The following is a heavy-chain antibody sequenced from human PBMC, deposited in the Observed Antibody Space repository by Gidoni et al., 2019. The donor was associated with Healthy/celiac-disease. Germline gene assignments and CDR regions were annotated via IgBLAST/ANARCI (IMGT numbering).Heavy chain of an antibody. CDR3: ARYSTRHPHKKAAAGTGDWFDP. CDR2: INSDGSST. Sequence: EVQLVESGGGLVQPGGSLRLSCAASGFPFSSYWMHWVRQAPGKGLVWVSRINSDGSSTSYADSVKGRFTISRDNAKNTLYLQMNSLRAEDTAVYYCARYSTRHPHKKAAAGTGDWFDPWGQGTLVTVSS. V-gene: IGHV3-74*01. J-gene: IGHJ5*02. D-gene: IGHD6-13*01. CDR1: GFPFSSYW.